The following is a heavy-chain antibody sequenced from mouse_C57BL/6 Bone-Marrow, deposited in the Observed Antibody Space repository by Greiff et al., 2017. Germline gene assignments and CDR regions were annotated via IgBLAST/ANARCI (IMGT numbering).Heavy chain of an antibody. CDR2: IHPNSGST. CDR3: ARKGGYYYGSNYWYFDV. D-gene: IGHD1-1*01. Sequence: QVQLQQPGAELVKPGASVKLSCKASGYTFTSYWMHWVKQRPGQGLEWIGMIHPNSGSTNYNEKFKSKATLTVDKSSSTAYMQLSSLTSEDSAVYYCARKGGYYYGSNYWYFDVWGTGTTVTVSS. V-gene: IGHV1-64*01. J-gene: IGHJ1*03. CDR1: GYTFTSYW.